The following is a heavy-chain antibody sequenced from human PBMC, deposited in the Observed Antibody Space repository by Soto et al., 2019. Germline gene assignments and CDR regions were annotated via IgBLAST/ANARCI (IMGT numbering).Heavy chain of an antibody. CDR1: GGSISSGGYS. J-gene: IGHJ6*02. Sequence: SETLSLTCAVSGGSISSGGYSWSWIRQRPGKGLEWIGYIYHSGSTYYNPSLKSRVTISVDRSKNQFSLKLSSVTAADTAVYYCARSLKYGSGSYYNVDYYYGMVVWGQGTTVTVSS. D-gene: IGHD3-10*01. CDR2: IYHSGST. V-gene: IGHV4-30-2*01. CDR3: ARSLKYGSGSYYNVDYYYGMVV.